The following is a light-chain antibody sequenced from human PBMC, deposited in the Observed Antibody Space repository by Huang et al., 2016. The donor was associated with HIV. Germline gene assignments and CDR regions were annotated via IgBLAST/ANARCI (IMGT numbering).Light chain of an antibody. CDR1: QNVNSN. CDR3: QQYNNWPQT. Sequence: EIVMTQSPATLSVSPGERATLSCRASQNVNSNLAWYKQKPGQAPRLLIYDASTRATGIPARFSGSGSGTEFTLTISMLQSEDFAVYYCQQYNNWPQTFGQGTKVEIK. V-gene: IGKV3-15*01. CDR2: DAS. J-gene: IGKJ1*01.